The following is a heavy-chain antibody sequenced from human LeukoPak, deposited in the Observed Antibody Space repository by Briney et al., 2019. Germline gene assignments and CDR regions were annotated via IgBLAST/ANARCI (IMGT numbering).Heavy chain of an antibody. CDR1: GGSISSYY. CDR3: ARDVNAEGYYFDY. Sequence: SETLSLTCTVSGGSISSYYWSWIPQPPGKGLEWIGYIYYSGSTNYNPSLKSRVTISVDTSKNQFSLKLSSVTAADTAVYYCARDVNAEGYYFDYWGQGTLVTVSS. J-gene: IGHJ4*02. V-gene: IGHV4-59*01. CDR2: IYYSGST.